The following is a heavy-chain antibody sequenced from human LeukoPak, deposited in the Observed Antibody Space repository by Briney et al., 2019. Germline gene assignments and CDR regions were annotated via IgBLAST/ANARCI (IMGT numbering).Heavy chain of an antibody. CDR1: GFTFSNAW. D-gene: IGHD3-10*01. Sequence: GGSLRLSCAAFGFTFSNAWMSWVRQAPGKGLEWVGRIKSKTDGGTTDYAAPAKGRFTISRDDSKNTLYLQMNSLKTEDTAVYYCTTDLWFGELSGDYWGQGTLVTVSS. CDR3: TTDLWFGELSGDY. V-gene: IGHV3-15*01. J-gene: IGHJ4*02. CDR2: IKSKTDGGTT.